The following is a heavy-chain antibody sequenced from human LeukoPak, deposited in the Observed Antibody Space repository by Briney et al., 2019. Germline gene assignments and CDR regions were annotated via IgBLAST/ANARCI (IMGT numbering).Heavy chain of an antibody. J-gene: IGHJ5*02. CDR3: AREGSSSSASWFDP. D-gene: IGHD6-6*01. V-gene: IGHV1-69*13. CDR1: GGTFSSYA. CDR2: IIPIFGTA. Sequence: ASVKVSCKASGGTFSSYAISWVRQAPGQGLEWMGGIIPIFGTANYAQKFQGRVTITADESTSTAYMELSSLRSEDTAVYYCAREGSSSSASWFDPWGQGTLVTVSS.